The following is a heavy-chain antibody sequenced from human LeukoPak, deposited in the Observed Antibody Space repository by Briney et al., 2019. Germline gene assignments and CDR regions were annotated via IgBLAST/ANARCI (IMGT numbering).Heavy chain of an antibody. CDR1: GGSFSGYY. CDR3: ARAINDYGALGPFDP. J-gene: IGHJ5*02. D-gene: IGHD4-17*01. V-gene: IGHV4-34*01. Sequence: SETLSLTCAVYGGSFSGYYWSWIRQPPGKGLEWIGEINHSGSTYYNPSLKSRVTISLDTSKNQFSLELTSVTAADTAVYYCARAINDYGALGPFDPWGQGTLVTVSS. CDR2: INHSGST.